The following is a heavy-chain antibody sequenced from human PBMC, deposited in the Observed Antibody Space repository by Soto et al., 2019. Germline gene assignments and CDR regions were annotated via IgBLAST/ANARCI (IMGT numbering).Heavy chain of an antibody. V-gene: IGHV4-59*01. CDR2: IYYSGST. D-gene: IGHD6-13*01. J-gene: IGHJ6*02. CDR3: ARDRARLRDHRLGKGIAAAGYYYYYGMDV. Sequence: SETLSLTCTVSGGSISSYYWSWIRQPPGKGLEWIGYIYYSGSTNYNPSLKSRVTISVDTSKNQFSLKLSSVTAADTAVYYCARDRARLRDHRLGKGIAAAGYYYYYGMDVWGQGTTVTVSS. CDR1: GGSISSYY.